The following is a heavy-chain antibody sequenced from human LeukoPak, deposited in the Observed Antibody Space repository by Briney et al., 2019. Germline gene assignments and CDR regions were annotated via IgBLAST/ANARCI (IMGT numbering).Heavy chain of an antibody. V-gene: IGHV1-8*01. Sequence: ASVKASCKASGYTFTSYDISWVRQATGQGLEWMGWMNPNSGNTGYAQKFQGRVTMTRHTSISTAYMELSSLRSEDTAVYYCARDSPARGDPPPHWGQGTLVTVSA. CDR1: GYTFTSYD. D-gene: IGHD3-10*01. CDR2: MNPNSGNT. J-gene: IGHJ1*01. CDR3: ARDSPARGDPPPH.